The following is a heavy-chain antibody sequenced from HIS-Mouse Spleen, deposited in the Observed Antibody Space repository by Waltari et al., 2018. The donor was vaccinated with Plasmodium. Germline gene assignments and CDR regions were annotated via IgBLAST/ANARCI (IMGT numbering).Heavy chain of an antibody. J-gene: IGHJ4*02. CDR2: INHSGST. Sequence: QVQLQQWGAGLLKPSETLSLTCAVYGGSFSGYYWSWIRQPPGKGLEWMGEINHSGSTNYNPSLKSRVTISVDTSKNQFSLKLSSVTAADTAVYYCARGRRIVVVTAPRGFFDYWGQGTLVTVSS. CDR1: GGSFSGYY. CDR3: ARGRRIVVVTAPRGFFDY. D-gene: IGHD2-21*02. V-gene: IGHV4-34*01.